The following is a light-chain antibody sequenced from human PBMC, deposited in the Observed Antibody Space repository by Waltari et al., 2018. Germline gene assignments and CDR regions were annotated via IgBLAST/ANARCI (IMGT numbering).Light chain of an antibody. CDR1: KVGDKF. V-gene: IGLV3-1*01. CDR2: QDS. J-gene: IGLJ2*01. Sequence: SYELTPPPSVSVSPGQTASITCSGEKVGDKFACWYQQKPGQSPVLVIYQDSKRPSGIPERFSGSNSGNTATLTIRGTQAMDEADFYCQASDSSTVEFGGGTKLTVL. CDR3: QASDSSTVE.